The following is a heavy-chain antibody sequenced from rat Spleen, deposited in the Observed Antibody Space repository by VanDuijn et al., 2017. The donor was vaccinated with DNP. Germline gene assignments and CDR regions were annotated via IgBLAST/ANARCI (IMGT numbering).Heavy chain of an antibody. J-gene: IGHJ4*01. CDR1: GYSITSDY. CDR3: ARYITTGAMDA. D-gene: IGHD1-10*01. Sequence: EVQLQESGPGLVKPSQSLSLTCSVTGYSITSDYWGWIRKFPGNKMAWIGHISYSGRTTYNPSLKSRISITRDTSKNQFFLQLNSVTSEDTATYYCARYITTGAMDAWGQGTSVTVSS. V-gene: IGHV3-1*01. CDR2: ISYSGRT.